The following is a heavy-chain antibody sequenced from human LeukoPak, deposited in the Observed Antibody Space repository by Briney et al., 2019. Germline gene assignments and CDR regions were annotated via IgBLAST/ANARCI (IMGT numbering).Heavy chain of an antibody. CDR3: ARVGIYGDYNRYFDY. CDR2: ISSGTSYI. J-gene: IGHJ4*02. V-gene: IGHV3-21*04. CDR1: GFTFNTYT. Sequence: GGSLRLSCAASGFTFNTYTMNWVRQAPGKGLEWVSSISSGTSYIYYADSVKGRFTISRDNAKNSLYLQMNSLRAEGTALYYCARVGIYGDYNRYFDYWGQGTLVTVSS. D-gene: IGHD4-17*01.